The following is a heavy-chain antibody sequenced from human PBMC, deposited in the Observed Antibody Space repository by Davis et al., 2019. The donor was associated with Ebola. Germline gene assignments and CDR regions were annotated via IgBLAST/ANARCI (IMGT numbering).Heavy chain of an antibody. Sequence: GESLKISCAASGFTFNNYAMTWVRQAPGKGLEWVSTISGSGSNTYYTDSVKGRFTISRDSSKNTVYLQMNSLSAEDTAVYYCVKGIGGWSDGMDYWGQGTLVTVSS. CDR1: GFTFNNYA. J-gene: IGHJ4*02. D-gene: IGHD2-15*01. CDR3: VKGIGGWSDGMDY. CDR2: ISGSGSNT. V-gene: IGHV3-23*01.